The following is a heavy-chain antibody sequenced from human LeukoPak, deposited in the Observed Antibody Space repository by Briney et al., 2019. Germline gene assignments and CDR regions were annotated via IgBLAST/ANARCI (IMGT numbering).Heavy chain of an antibody. D-gene: IGHD2-21*02. V-gene: IGHV3-23*01. J-gene: IGHJ4*02. CDR1: GFTFSSYA. Sequence: AGGSLRLSCAASGFTFSSYAMSWVRQAPGKGLEWVSAISGSGGSTYYADSVKGRFTISRDNSKNTLYLQMNSLRAEDTAVYYCAKPVGHIVVVTAIPPLDYWGQGTLVTVSS. CDR3: AKPVGHIVVVTAIPPLDY. CDR2: ISGSGGST.